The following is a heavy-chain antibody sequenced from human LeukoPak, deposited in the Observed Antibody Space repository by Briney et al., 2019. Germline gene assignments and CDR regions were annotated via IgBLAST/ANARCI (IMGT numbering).Heavy chain of an antibody. CDR1: GYSISSGYY. Sequence: SETLSLTCAVSGYSISSGYYWGWIRQPPGKGLEWIGSIYHSGSTYYNPSLKSRVTISVDTSKNQFSLKLSSVTAADTAVYYCARGPQSSSVLKYWARGTRATVS. J-gene: IGHJ4*02. V-gene: IGHV4-38-2*01. D-gene: IGHD6-13*01. CDR2: IYHSGST. CDR3: ARGPQSSSVLKY.